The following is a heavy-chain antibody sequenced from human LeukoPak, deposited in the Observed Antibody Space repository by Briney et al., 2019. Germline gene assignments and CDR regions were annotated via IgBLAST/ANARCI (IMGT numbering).Heavy chain of an antibody. CDR1: GGSFSHYY. V-gene: IGHV4-34*01. Sequence: SETLSLTCAIYGGSFSHYYWSWIRQPPGKGLQWVGEIHPSGSTSFNPSLESRVSISKDTSKNQFSLKLISVTAADTAVYYCSRGSDESKTGDYWGQGTLVTVSS. D-gene: IGHD6-25*01. J-gene: IGHJ4*02. CDR2: IHPSGST. CDR3: SRGSDESKTGDY.